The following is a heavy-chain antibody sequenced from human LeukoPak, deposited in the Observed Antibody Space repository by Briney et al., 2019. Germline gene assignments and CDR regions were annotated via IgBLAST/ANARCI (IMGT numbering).Heavy chain of an antibody. CDR3: ARVATYNYGNFDC. CDR2: IYYSGST. J-gene: IGHJ4*02. D-gene: IGHD5-18*01. V-gene: IGHV4-39*07. Sequence: SETLSLTCTVSGGSISSSSYYWGWIRQPPGKGLEWIGSIYYSGSTYYNPSLKSRVTISVDTSKNQFSLKLRSVTAADTAVYYCARVATYNYGNFDCWGQGTLVTVSS. CDR1: GGSISSSSYY.